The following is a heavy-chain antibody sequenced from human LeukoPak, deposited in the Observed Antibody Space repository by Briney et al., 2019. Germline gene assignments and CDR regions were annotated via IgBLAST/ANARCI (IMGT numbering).Heavy chain of an antibody. CDR1: GGSFSGYY. CDR2: INHSGST. J-gene: IGHJ5*02. CDR3: AKKYNWFDP. V-gene: IGHV4-34*01. Sequence: SETLSLTCAVYGGSFSGYYWSWIRQPPGKGLEWIGEINHSGSTNYNPSLKSRVTISVDTSKNQFSLKLSSVTAADTAVYYCAKKYNWFDPWGQGTLVTVPS.